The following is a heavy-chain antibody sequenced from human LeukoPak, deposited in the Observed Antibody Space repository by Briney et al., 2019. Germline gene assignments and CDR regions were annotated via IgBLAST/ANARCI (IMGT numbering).Heavy chain of an antibody. CDR3: ARERPYYYDSSGYYYV. D-gene: IGHD3-22*01. CDR1: GYTFSSSE. Sequence: ASVKVSCKASGYTFSSSEISWVRQAPGQGLEWIGWISPYSGRTTYGHKFQGRVTITADESTSTAYMELSSLRSEDTAVYYCARERPYYYDSSGYYYVWGQGTLVTVSS. J-gene: IGHJ4*02. V-gene: IGHV1-18*01. CDR2: ISPYSGRT.